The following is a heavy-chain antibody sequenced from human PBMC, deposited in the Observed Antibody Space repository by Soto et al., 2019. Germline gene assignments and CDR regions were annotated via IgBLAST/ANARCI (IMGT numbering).Heavy chain of an antibody. CDR1: GFTFSDHY. CDR2: TRNKPNSYTT. D-gene: IGHD5-18*01. V-gene: IGHV3-72*01. Sequence: SGGSLRLSCAASGFTFSDHYIDWVRQAPGKGLEWVGRTRNKPNSYTTEYAASVKGRFTISRDDSKNSLYLQMNSLITEDTAVYYCASGNISYYYYYGMDVWGQGTTVTVSS. J-gene: IGHJ6*02. CDR3: ASGNISYYYYYGMDV.